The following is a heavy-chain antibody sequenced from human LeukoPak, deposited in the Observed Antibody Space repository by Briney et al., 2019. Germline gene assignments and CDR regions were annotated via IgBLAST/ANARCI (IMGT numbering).Heavy chain of an antibody. J-gene: IGHJ4*01. CDR3: AKEYSGSVGSFQY. CDR2: IHLSLGT. D-gene: IGHD1-26*01. V-gene: IGHV4-4*09. CDR1: GGSISSYY. Sequence: SETLSLTCTVSGGSISSYYWGWFRQPPGEGLEWIASIHLSLGTAYNPSLKSRVTISADTSKNQFSLKLGSVTAADAAFYYCAKEYSGSVGSFQYWGHGSLVTVSS.